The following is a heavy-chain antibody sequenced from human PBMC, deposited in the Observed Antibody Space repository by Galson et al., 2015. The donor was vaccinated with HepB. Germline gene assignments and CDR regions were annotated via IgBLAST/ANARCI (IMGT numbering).Heavy chain of an antibody. CDR1: GFTFDDYA. D-gene: IGHD3-10*01. CDR2: ISWNSGSI. CDR3: AKDIDGGYYGSGSYRSGYYYYGMDV. Sequence: SLRLSCAASGFTFDDYAMHWVRQAPGKGLEWVSGISWNSGSIGYADSVKGRFTISRDNAKNSLYLQMNSLRAEDTALYYCAKDIDGGYYGSGSYRSGYYYYGMDVWGQGTTVTVSS. J-gene: IGHJ6*02. V-gene: IGHV3-9*01.